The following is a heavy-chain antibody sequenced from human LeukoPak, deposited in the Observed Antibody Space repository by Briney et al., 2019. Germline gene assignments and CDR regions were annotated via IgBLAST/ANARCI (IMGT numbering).Heavy chain of an antibody. CDR3: VRDLDWGAFDV. D-gene: IGHD3/OR15-3a*01. J-gene: IGHJ3*01. CDR1: EFRFSSHG. V-gene: IGHV3-23*01. Sequence: PGGTLRLFCAASEFRFSSHGMNWVRQTAGKGLEWASGISPSGDITYYADSVMGRFTISRDNRQSTVSLQMNSLRPEDTALYYCVRDLDWGAFDVWGQGTMVTVSS. CDR2: ISPSGDIT.